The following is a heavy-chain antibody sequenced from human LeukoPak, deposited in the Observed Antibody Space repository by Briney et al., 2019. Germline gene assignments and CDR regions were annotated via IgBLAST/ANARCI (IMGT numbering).Heavy chain of an antibody. CDR1: AFSISTFA. CDR3: AKDLVPLDY. V-gene: IGHV3-23*01. Sequence: GGSLRLSCAASAFSISTFAMSWVRQAPGKGLEWVSAISESGYSAYYTDSVKGRFTISRDNSKNTLYLQMNSLRADDTVVYYCAKDLVPLDYWGQGTLVTVSS. CDR2: ISESGYSA. D-gene: IGHD6-13*01. J-gene: IGHJ4*02.